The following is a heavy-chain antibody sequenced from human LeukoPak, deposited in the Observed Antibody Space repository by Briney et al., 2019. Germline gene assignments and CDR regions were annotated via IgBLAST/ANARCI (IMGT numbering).Heavy chain of an antibody. Sequence: SETLSLTCTVSGGSIRTYYWSWIRQPPGQGLEWIGYIYYSGSTNYNPSLKSRVTISVDTSKNQFSLKLSSVTAADTAVYYCARGRHKRIYYYYMDVWGKGTTVTVSS. CDR2: IYYSGST. CDR1: GGSIRTYY. CDR3: ARGRHKRIYYYYMDV. V-gene: IGHV4-59*12. J-gene: IGHJ6*03.